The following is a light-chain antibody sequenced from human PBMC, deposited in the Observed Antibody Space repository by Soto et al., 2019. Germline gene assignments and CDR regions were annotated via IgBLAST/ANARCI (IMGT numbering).Light chain of an antibody. Sequence: QSVLTQPASVSGSPGQSITISCTGTSSDFGSYNLVSWYQQHPGKAPQLMIYEATKRPSGVSNRFSGSKSGNTASLTISGLQAEDEADYYCCSYARNRDVLFGGGTKLTVL. V-gene: IGLV2-23*01. J-gene: IGLJ3*02. CDR1: SSDFGSYNL. CDR3: CSYARNRDVL. CDR2: EAT.